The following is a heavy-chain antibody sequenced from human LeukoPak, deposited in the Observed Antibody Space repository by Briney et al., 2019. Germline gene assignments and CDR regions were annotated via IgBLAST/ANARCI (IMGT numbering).Heavy chain of an antibody. Sequence: SVKVSCKASGGTFSSYAISWVRQAPGQGLEWMGRIIPILGIANYAQKFQGRVTITADKSASTAYMELSSLRSEDTAVYYCASPGGYDSSGYPLDYYGMDVWGRGTTVTVSS. CDR2: IIPILGIA. J-gene: IGHJ6*02. CDR3: ASPGGYDSSGYPLDYYGMDV. CDR1: GGTFSSYA. V-gene: IGHV1-69*04. D-gene: IGHD3-22*01.